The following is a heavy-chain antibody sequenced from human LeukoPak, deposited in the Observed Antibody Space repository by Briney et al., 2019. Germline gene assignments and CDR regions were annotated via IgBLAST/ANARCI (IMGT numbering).Heavy chain of an antibody. D-gene: IGHD4-23*01. Sequence: GGSLRLSCAASGFTFSSYGMHWVRQAPGKGLEWVAFIRYDGSNKYYADSVKGRFTISRDNSKNTLYLQMNSLTAEDTAVYYCARETTVVTLYYFDYWGQGTLVTVTS. CDR1: GFTFSSYG. J-gene: IGHJ4*02. CDR3: ARETTVVTLYYFDY. CDR2: IRYDGSNK. V-gene: IGHV3-30*02.